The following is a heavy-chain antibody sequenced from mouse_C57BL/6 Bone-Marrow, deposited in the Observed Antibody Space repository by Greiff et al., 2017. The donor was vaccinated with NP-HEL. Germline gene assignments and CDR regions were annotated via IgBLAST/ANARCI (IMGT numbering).Heavy chain of an antibody. V-gene: IGHV1-53*01. CDR1: GYTFTSYW. CDR2: INPSNGGT. CDR3: ARLTLKFGNYYGSSYGYFDY. Sequence: QVQLQQPGTELVKPGASVKLSCKASGYTFTSYWMHWVKQRPGQGLEWIGNINPSNGGTNYNEKFKSKATLTVDKSSSTAYMQLSSLTSEDSAVYYCARLTLKFGNYYGSSYGYFDYWGQGTTLTVSS. J-gene: IGHJ2*01. D-gene: IGHD1-1*01.